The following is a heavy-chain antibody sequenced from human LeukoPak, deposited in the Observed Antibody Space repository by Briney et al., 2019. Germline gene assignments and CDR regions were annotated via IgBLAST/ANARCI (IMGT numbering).Heavy chain of an antibody. D-gene: IGHD1-26*01. CDR2: IYYSGST. CDR1: GGSISSYY. V-gene: IGHV4-59*01. Sequence: SETLSLTCTVSGGSISSYYWSWIRQPPGKGLEWIGYIYYSGSTNYNPSLKSRVTISVDTSKNQFSLKLSSVTAADTAVYYCARLDESVGATILLDYWGQGTLVTVSS. J-gene: IGHJ4*02. CDR3: ARLDESVGATILLDY.